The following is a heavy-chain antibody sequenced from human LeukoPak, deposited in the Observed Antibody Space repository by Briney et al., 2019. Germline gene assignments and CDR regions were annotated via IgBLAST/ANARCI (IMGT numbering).Heavy chain of an antibody. J-gene: IGHJ5*02. D-gene: IGHD6-19*01. CDR3: GRVAVTVKNWFDP. CDR2: IYPGDSDT. Sequence: GESLKISCKGSGYSFTSYWIGWVRQMPGKGLEWMGIIYPGDSDTRYSPSFQGQVTISADKSIGTAYLQWSSLRASDTAMYYCGRVAVTVKNWFDPWGQGTLVTVSS. CDR1: GYSFTSYW. V-gene: IGHV5-51*01.